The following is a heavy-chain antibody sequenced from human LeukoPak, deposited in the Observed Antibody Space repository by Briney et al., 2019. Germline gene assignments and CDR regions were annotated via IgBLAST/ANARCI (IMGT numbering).Heavy chain of an antibody. V-gene: IGHV4-34*01. Sequence: SETLSLTCAVSGGSFSNSYWSWIRQPPGKGLEWIGEVNHSGDTNYNPSLKSRVAFLINTSKNQFSLKLSSVTAADTAVYYCARGGSGWYIDSWDQGTLVIVSS. CDR2: VNHSGDT. CDR1: GGSFSNSY. D-gene: IGHD6-19*01. J-gene: IGHJ4*01. CDR3: ARGGSGWYIDS.